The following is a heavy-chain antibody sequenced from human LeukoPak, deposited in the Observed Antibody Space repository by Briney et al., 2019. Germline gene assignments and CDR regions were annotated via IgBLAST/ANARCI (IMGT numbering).Heavy chain of an antibody. CDR2: ISGSGGNT. CDR1: GFTFSSYA. D-gene: IGHD6-13*01. V-gene: IGHV3-23*01. J-gene: IGHJ5*02. Sequence: GGSLRLSCAASGFTFSSYAMSWVRQAPGKGLEWVSVISGSGGNTYYADSVKGRFTISRDNSKNTLYLQMNSLRAEDTAVYYCARSSRIAAAIWYNWFDPWGQGTLVTVSS. CDR3: ARSSRIAAAIWYNWFDP.